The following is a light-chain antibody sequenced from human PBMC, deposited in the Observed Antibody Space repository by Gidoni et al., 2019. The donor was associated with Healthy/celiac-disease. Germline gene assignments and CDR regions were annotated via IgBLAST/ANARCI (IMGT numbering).Light chain of an antibody. CDR1: QSISSY. CDR3: RQSYSTPWT. CDR2: AAS. Sequence: DIQMTQSPSSLSASVGDRVTITCRSSQSISSYLNRYQQKPGKAPKLLIYAASSLQSGVPSRFSSSGSGTDFTLTISSLQPEDVATYYCRQSYSTPWTFGQGTKVEIK. J-gene: IGKJ1*01. V-gene: IGKV1-39*01.